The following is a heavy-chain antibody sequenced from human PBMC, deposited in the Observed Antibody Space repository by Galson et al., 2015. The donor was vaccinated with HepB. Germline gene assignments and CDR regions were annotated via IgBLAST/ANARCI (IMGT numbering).Heavy chain of an antibody. D-gene: IGHD3-22*01. J-gene: IGHJ3*02. V-gene: IGHV1-18*04. CDR3: ARDQGYYYDSSGRGAFDI. Sequence: SVKASCKASGYTFTSYGISWVRQAPGQGLEWMGWISAYNGNTNYAQKLQGRVTMTTDTSTSTAYMELRSLRSDDTAVYYCARDQGYYYDSSGRGAFDIWGQGTMVTVSS. CDR2: ISAYNGNT. CDR1: GYTFTSYG.